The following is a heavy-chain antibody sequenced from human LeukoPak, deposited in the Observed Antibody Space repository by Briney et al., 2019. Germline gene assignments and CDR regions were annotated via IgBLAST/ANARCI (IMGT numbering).Heavy chain of an antibody. Sequence: GGSLRLSCAASGFTFSSYAMSWVRQAPGKGLEWLSAISGSGGSTYYADSVKGRFTISRDNSKNTLYLQMNSLRAEDTAVYYCAKELRYTWGTGITMIAGAFDIWGQGTMVTVSS. CDR1: GFTFSSYA. D-gene: IGHD3-22*01. J-gene: IGHJ3*02. CDR3: AKELRYTWGTGITMIAGAFDI. CDR2: ISGSGGST. V-gene: IGHV3-23*01.